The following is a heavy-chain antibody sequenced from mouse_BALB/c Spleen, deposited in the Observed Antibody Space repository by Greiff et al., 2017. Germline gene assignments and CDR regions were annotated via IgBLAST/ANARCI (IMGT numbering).Heavy chain of an antibody. CDR1: GYSITSGYY. D-gene: IGHD2-10*01. CDR3: ARDKAYYGNSYAMDY. J-gene: IGHJ4*01. V-gene: IGHV3-6*02. CDR2: ISYDGSN. Sequence: ESGPGLVKPSQSLSLTCSVTGYSITSGYYWNWIRQFPGNKLEWMGYISYDGSNNYNPSLKNRISITRDTSKNQFFLKLNSVTTEDTATYYCARDKAYYGNSYAMDYWGQGTSVTVSS.